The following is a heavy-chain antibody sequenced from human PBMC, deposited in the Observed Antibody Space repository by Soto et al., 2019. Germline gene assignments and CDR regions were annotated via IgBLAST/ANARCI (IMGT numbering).Heavy chain of an antibody. CDR2: IYHSGYT. CDR3: ARERSICVVVTFDF. V-gene: IGHV4-59*01. Sequence: SETLSLTCSVSGASLTNDYWNWIRQSPGKGLEWIGDIYHSGYTKYNPSFESRVTISIDTSKNQFSLNLTSVTAADTAVYYCARERSICVVVTFDFWGQGTLVTVSS. CDR1: GASLTNDY. J-gene: IGHJ4*02. D-gene: IGHD3-3*01.